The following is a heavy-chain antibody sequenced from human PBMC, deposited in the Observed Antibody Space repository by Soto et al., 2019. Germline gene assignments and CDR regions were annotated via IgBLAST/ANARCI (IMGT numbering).Heavy chain of an antibody. CDR1: GYSFTSYG. CDR3: ARDLGGFPDY. J-gene: IGHJ4*02. V-gene: IGHV1-18*01. CDR2: ISAYNGNR. D-gene: IGHD5-12*01. Sequence: QVPLVQSGAEVKKPGASVKVSCKASGYSFTSYGISWVRQAPGKGVEWMGWISAYNGNRKYAQKFQGRATMTTDTSTSTAYMELRSLRSDDTAVYYCARDLGGFPDYWGQGTLVTVSS.